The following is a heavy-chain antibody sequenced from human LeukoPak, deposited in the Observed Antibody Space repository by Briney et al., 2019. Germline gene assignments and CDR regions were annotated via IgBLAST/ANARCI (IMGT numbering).Heavy chain of an antibody. CDR2: INPSGGST. D-gene: IGHD3-10*01. CDR3: ARDTNPSSSSGYYGSGSYYNPLDY. CDR1: GYTFTSYY. Sequence: RASVNVSCKASGYTFTSYYMHWVRQAPGQGLEWMGIINPSGGSTSYAQKFQGRVTMTRDTSTSTVYMELSSLRSEDTAAYYCARDTNPSSSSGYYGSGSYYNPLDYWGQGTLVTVSS. V-gene: IGHV1-46*03. J-gene: IGHJ4*02.